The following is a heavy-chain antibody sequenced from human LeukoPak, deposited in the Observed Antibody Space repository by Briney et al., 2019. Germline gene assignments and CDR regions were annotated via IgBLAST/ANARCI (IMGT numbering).Heavy chain of an antibody. CDR2: IRYDGSNK. J-gene: IGHJ6*03. Sequence: PGGSLRLSCAASGFTFSSYGMHWVRQAPGKGLEWVAFIRYDGSNKYYADSVKGRFTISRDNSKNTLYLQMNSLRAEDTAVYYCAKFSFLRSGPAPYYYYYMDVWGKGTTVTVSS. V-gene: IGHV3-30*02. CDR3: AKFSFLRSGPAPYYYYYMDV. CDR1: GFTFSSYG. D-gene: IGHD2-15*01.